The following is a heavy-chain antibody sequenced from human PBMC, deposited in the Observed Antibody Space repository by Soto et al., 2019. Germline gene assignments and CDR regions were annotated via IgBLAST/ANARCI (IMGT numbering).Heavy chain of an antibody. V-gene: IGHV4-59*01. CDR1: GDSISNYD. CDR2: FYNSGNT. Sequence: PSETLSLTCTVSGDSISNYDWTWIRQPPGKGLEWIGCFYNSGNTNYNPSLKSRLTITKDTSRNQVVLTMTNMDPVDTATYFCAHRDGFGEFDSWGQGTLVTVSS. D-gene: IGHD3-10*01. J-gene: IGHJ5*01. CDR3: AHRDGFGEFDS.